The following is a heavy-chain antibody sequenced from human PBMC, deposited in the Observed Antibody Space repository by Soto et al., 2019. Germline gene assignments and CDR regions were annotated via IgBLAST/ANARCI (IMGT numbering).Heavy chain of an antibody. Sequence: SETLSLTCAFYGGSFSGYYWSLIRQPPGKGLEWIGEINHSGSTNYNPSLKSRVTISVDTSKNQFSLKLSSVTAADTAVYYCARQQWLVLNAFDIWGQGTMVTVSS. CDR1: GGSFSGYY. J-gene: IGHJ3*02. CDR3: ARQQWLVLNAFDI. D-gene: IGHD6-19*01. CDR2: INHSGST. V-gene: IGHV4-34*01.